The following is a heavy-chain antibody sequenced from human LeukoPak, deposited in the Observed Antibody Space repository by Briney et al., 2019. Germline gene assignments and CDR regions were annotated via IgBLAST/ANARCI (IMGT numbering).Heavy chain of an antibody. CDR3: AKGFGSSWYFDAFDI. J-gene: IGHJ3*02. CDR1: GFTFDDYA. D-gene: IGHD6-13*01. Sequence: GGSLRLPCAASGFTFDDYAMHWVRHAPGKGLEWVSLISGDGGSTYYADSVKGRFTISRDNSKNSLYLQMNSLRTEDTALYYCAKGFGSSWYFDAFDIWGQGTMVTVSS. V-gene: IGHV3-43*02. CDR2: ISGDGGST.